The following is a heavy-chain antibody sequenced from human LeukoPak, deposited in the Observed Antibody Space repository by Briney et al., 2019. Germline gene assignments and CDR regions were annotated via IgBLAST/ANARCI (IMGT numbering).Heavy chain of an antibody. CDR3: AKSSSSSGE. V-gene: IGHV3-23*01. CDR2: ISGSSDKT. D-gene: IGHD6-6*01. J-gene: IGHJ4*02. CDR1: GFSFGNSG. Sequence: GGSLRLSCAASGFSFGNSGMSWVRQAPGKGLEWVSGISGSSDKTYYADSVKGRFTVFRDNSRNTLYLQLKSLRVEDTAVYYCAKSSSSSGEWGQGTLVTVSS.